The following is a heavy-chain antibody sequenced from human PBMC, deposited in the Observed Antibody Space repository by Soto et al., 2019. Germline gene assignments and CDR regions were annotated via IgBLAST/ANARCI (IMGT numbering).Heavy chain of an antibody. Sequence: LALTCTVSGGAVSSGTYYWSWIRQPPGKGLEWIGHIYFTGSTNYNPSLKSRVTMSLDTSRNQFSLKLSSVTAADTAVYYCTRGPPRVQWFDPWGLGTLVTVSS. CDR2: IYFTGST. CDR3: TRGPPRVQWFDP. V-gene: IGHV4-61*01. J-gene: IGHJ5*02. CDR1: GGAVSSGTYY.